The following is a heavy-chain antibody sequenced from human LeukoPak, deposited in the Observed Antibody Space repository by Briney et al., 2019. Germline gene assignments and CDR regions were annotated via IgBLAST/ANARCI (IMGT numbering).Heavy chain of an antibody. V-gene: IGHV3-53*01. CDR2: FYSGVSR. D-gene: IGHD4-23*01. J-gene: IGHJ3*02. CDR3: ARGTFYGGNSPFAFDI. Sequence: GGSLRLSCAASGFTVSSNYMSWVRQSPGKGREWVSVFYSGVSRYLAGSVKGRLTISRDTSKHTLYFQMNRLRAEDTAVYYCARGTFYGGNSPFAFDIWGQGTMVTVSS. CDR1: GFTVSSNY.